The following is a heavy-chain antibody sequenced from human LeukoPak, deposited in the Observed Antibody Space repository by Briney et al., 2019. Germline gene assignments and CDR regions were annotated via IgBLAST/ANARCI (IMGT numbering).Heavy chain of an antibody. Sequence: ASGKVSSKPAGGSLTIFAISWARHAPGQGLGWMGGTIAIFGTANYAQKFQGRVTITADKSTSTAYMELSSLRSEVTAVYYCAATYEARRDFDYWGQGTLVTVSS. V-gene: IGHV1-69*06. CDR1: GGSLTIFA. CDR3: AATYEARRDFDY. J-gene: IGHJ4*02. D-gene: IGHD5-12*01. CDR2: TIAIFGTA.